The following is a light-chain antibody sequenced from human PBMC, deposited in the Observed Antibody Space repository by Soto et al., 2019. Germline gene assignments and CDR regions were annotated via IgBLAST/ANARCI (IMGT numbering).Light chain of an antibody. CDR3: MQALQTPRT. CDR1: QSLLHSNGYNY. V-gene: IGKV2-28*01. J-gene: IGKJ1*01. CDR2: LGS. Sequence: DIVMTQSPLSLPVTPGEPASISCRSSQSLLHSNGYNYLDWYLQKPGQSPQLLIYLGSYRAPGVPDRFSGSGSGTDFTLKISRVEAEDVEVYDCMQALQTPRTFGQGTK.